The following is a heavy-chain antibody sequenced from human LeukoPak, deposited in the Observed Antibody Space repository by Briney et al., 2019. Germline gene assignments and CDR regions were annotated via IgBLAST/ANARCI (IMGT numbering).Heavy chain of an antibody. D-gene: IGHD3-10*01. CDR2: INSDGSST. CDR1: GFTFSSYW. J-gene: IGHJ6*03. Sequence: GGSLRLSCAASGFTFSSYWMHWVRQAPGKGLVWVSRINSDGSSTSYADSVKGRFTISRDNAKNTLYLQMNSLRAEDTAVYYCAGGSGSSKTHYYYYYMDVWGKGTTVTISS. CDR3: AGGSGSSKTHYYYYYMDV. V-gene: IGHV3-74*01.